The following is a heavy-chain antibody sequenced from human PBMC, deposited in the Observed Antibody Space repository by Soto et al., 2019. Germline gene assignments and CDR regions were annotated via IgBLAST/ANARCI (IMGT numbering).Heavy chain of an antibody. D-gene: IGHD3-10*01. CDR3: VHSSYYGSYYDY. V-gene: IGHV2-5*01. CDR1: GFSLSTSPLG. CDR2: TYWNDDK. Sequence: QITLKESGPTLVKPTHTLTLTCTFSGFSLSTSPLGVGWIRQPTGKALEWLALTYWNDDKRYSPSLKSRLTIPQDTSKSQVVLTMANMNLVDTATYYFVHSSYYGSYYDYWGQGILVTVSS. J-gene: IGHJ4*02.